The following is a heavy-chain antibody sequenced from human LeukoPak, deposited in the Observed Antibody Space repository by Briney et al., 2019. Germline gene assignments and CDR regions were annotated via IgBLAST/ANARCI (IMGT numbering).Heavy chain of an antibody. V-gene: IGHV3-48*01. Sequence: GGSLRLSCAASGFTFSSYSMNWVRQAPGKGLEWVSYISSSSSTIYYADSVKGRFTISRDNAKNSLYLQMNSLRAEDTAVYYCARKERLDAFDIWGRGTMVTVSS. D-gene: IGHD1-1*01. CDR2: ISSSSSTI. CDR3: ARKERLDAFDI. CDR1: GFTFSSYS. J-gene: IGHJ3*02.